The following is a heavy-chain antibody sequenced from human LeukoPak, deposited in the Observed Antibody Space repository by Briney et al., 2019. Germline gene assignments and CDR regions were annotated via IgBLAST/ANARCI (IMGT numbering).Heavy chain of an antibody. CDR3: ATPTVGTPRFDGFDI. J-gene: IGHJ3*02. CDR2: INPNSGDT. CDR1: GYTFNGYY. D-gene: IGHD4-23*01. V-gene: IGHV1-2*02. Sequence: ASVKVSCKASGYTFNGYYMHWVRQAPGLGLEWMGWINPNSGDTNYAQRFQGRVTMTRDTSISTAYMELSRLRSDDTAVYYCATPTVGTPRFDGFDIWGQGIMVTVSP.